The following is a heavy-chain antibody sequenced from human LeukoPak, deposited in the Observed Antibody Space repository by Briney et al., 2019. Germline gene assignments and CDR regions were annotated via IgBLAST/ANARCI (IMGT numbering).Heavy chain of an antibody. CDR2: MSTSGSS. D-gene: IGHD3-22*01. Sequence: SETLSLTCTVSGASITLYYWSWIRQPAGKGLEWIGRMSTSGSSNYNPSLTSRVTMSVDKPKNQFSLNLNYVTAADTAVYFCARVNSSGSFHDYWGQGARVTVSS. V-gene: IGHV4-4*07. J-gene: IGHJ4*02. CDR1: GASITLYY. CDR3: ARVNSSGSFHDY.